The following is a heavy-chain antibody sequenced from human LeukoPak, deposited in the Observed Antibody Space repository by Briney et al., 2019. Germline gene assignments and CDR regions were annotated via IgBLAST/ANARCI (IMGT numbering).Heavy chain of an antibody. CDR3: ARDGVRDGLYFDY. CDR2: INQDGSGK. CDR1: AFSFSSHW. Sequence: GGSLRLSCAASAFSFSSHWMSWVRQAPGKGLKWVANINQDGSGKYYVDSVKGRFTISRDNAKNSLYLQMNSLRAEDTAVYYCARDGVRDGLYFDYWGQGTLVTVSS. D-gene: IGHD5-24*01. J-gene: IGHJ4*02. V-gene: IGHV3-7*01.